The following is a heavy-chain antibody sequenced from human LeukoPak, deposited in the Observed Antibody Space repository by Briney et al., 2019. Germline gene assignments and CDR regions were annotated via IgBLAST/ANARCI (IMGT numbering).Heavy chain of an antibody. D-gene: IGHD3-10*01. CDR3: AKLSVWDGSGNYDY. CDR2: IKTDGSIT. CDR1: GFSFSVYW. Sequence: GGSLRLSCAASGFSFSVYWMHWVRQAPGKGPVWVSRIKTDGSITDYADSVKGRFTISRDNAKNTLYLQMNSLRAEDTAVYYCAKLSVWDGSGNYDYWGQGTLVTVSS. V-gene: IGHV3-74*01. J-gene: IGHJ4*02.